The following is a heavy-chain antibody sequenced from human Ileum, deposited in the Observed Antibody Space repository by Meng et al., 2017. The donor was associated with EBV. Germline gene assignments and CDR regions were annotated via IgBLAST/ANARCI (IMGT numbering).Heavy chain of an antibody. CDR2: TYYRSKWYN. CDR1: GDRVSSNSAA. J-gene: IGHJ4*02. V-gene: IGHV6-1*01. CDR3: ARDLEGFDY. Sequence: GPLQQSGPALVNPSRTPSFTCAISGDRVSSNSAAWTWIRQSTSRGLEWLGSTYYRSKWYNDYAVSVKSRITINPDTSKNQFSLQLNSVTPEDTAVYYCARDLEGFDYWGQGTLVTVSS.